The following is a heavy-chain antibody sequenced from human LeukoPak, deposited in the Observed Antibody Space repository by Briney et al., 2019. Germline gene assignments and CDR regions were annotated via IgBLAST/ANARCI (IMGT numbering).Heavy chain of an antibody. CDR3: ARGIAAAGTNWFDP. V-gene: IGHV4-59*01. CDR2: IYYSGST. D-gene: IGHD6-13*01. J-gene: IGHJ5*02. Sequence: PSETLSLTWTVSGGSISSYYWSWIRQPRGKGLEWIGYIYYSGSTNYNPSLKSRVTISVDTSKNQFSLKLSSVTAADTAVYYCARGIAAAGTNWFDPWGQGTLVTVSS. CDR1: GGSISSYY.